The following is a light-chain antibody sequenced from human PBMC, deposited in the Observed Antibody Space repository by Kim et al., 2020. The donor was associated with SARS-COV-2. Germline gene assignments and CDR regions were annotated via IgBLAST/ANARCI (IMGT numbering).Light chain of an antibody. CDR1: QSINSW. CDR3: QQYTTYSST. Sequence: ASVGDRVTITCRASQSINSWLAWYQQKPGKAPDLLIYKASTLHTGVPSRFSGSGSETEFTLTINSLQPDDFATYFCQQYTTYSSTFGQGTKLEI. CDR2: KAS. J-gene: IGKJ2*01. V-gene: IGKV1-5*03.